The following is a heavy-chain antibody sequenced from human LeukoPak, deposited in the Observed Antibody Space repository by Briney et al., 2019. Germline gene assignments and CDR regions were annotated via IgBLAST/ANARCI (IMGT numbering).Heavy chain of an antibody. J-gene: IGHJ4*02. CDR1: GFTFSSYG. CDR2: ISGSGGST. Sequence: PGGSLRLSCAASGFTFSSYGMSWVRQAPGKGLEWVSAISGSGGSTYYADSVKGRFTISRDNSKNTLYLQMNSLRAEDTAVYYCARHPDDSSGYYYLGYWGQGTLVTVSS. CDR3: ARHPDDSSGYYYLGY. D-gene: IGHD3-22*01. V-gene: IGHV3-23*01.